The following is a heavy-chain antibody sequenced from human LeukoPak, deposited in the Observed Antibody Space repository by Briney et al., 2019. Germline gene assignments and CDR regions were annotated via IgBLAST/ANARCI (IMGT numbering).Heavy chain of an antibody. V-gene: IGHV1-24*01. CDR3: AAEGQWSLVHYFNS. J-gene: IGHJ4*02. CDR2: FDPEDSEI. CDR1: GYTFTSYG. Sequence: ASVKVSCKAFGYTFTSYGISWVRQAPGKGLDWMGGFDPEDSEIIYAEKFQDRVTMTEDPSTDTAYLELSSLRSEDTAVYYCAAEGQWSLVHYFNSWGQGTLVTVSS. D-gene: IGHD2-15*01.